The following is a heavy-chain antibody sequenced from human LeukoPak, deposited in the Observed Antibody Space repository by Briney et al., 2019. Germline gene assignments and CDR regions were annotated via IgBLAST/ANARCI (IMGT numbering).Heavy chain of an antibody. Sequence: ASVKVSCKASGYTFTGYYMHWVRQAPGQGLEWMGWINPNSGGTNYAQKFQGRVTMTRDTSISTAYMELSRLRSDDTAVYYRARAPARANYDSSSGDYWGQGTLVTVSS. V-gene: IGHV1-2*02. CDR3: ARAPARANYDSSSGDY. CDR2: INPNSGGT. D-gene: IGHD3-22*01. CDR1: GYTFTGYY. J-gene: IGHJ4*02.